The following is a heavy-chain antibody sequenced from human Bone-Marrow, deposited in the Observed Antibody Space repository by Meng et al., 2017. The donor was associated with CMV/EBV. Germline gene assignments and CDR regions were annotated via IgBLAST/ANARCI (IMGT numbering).Heavy chain of an antibody. D-gene: IGHD1-26*01. V-gene: IGHV3-30*02. J-gene: IGHJ6*01. CDR1: GIYFSDYD. Sequence: GESLKISCTASGIYFSDYDMHWVRQAPGKGPEWVTFTHYDESEKYYADSVKGRFTISRDNSKKTLYLQMNSLRPEDTAVYYCARSYNGKYYPPYYYYFYGMDVWGQGTLVTVSS. CDR3: ARSYNGKYYPPYYYYFYGMDV. CDR2: THYDESEK.